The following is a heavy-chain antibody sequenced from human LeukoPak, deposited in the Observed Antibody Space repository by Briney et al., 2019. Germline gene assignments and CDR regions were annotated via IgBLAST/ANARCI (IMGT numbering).Heavy chain of an antibody. CDR3: ARNKWGWGSSSDYMDV. V-gene: IGHV3-21*01. CDR1: GFTFSSYS. Sequence: GGSLRLSCAASGFTFSSYSMNWVRQAPGKGLEWVSSISSSSSYIYYADSVKGRFTISRDNAKNSLYLQMNNLRAEDTAVYYGARNKWGWGSSSDYMDVWGKGPTVTVSS. CDR2: ISSSSSYI. D-gene: IGHD3-16*01. J-gene: IGHJ6*03.